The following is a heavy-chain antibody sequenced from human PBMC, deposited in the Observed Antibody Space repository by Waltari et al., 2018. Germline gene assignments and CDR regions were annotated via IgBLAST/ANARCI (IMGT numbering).Heavy chain of an antibody. J-gene: IGHJ4*02. Sequence: QVQLVQSGAEVKKPGASVKVSCKVSGYTLTELSMHWVRQAPGKGLEWMGGFDPEEGETIYAQKFQGRVTMTEDTSTDTAYMELSSLRSEDTAVYYCATDSTGRYCSSTSCYGRNLDYWGQGTLVTVSS. D-gene: IGHD2-2*01. V-gene: IGHV1-24*01. CDR2: FDPEEGET. CDR3: ATDSTGRYCSSTSCYGRNLDY. CDR1: GYTLTELS.